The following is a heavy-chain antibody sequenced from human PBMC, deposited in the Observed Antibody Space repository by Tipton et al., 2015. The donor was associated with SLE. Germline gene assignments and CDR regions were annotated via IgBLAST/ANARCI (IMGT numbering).Heavy chain of an antibody. V-gene: IGHV4-4*09. CDR1: GGSISSYY. CDR2: IYTSGST. J-gene: IGHJ5*02. D-gene: IGHD7-27*01. Sequence: TLSLTCTVSGGSISSYYWSWIRQPAGKGLEWIGYIYTSGSTNYNPSLKSRVTISVDTSKNQFSLKLSSVTAADTAVYYCARGGWGGGDPHWFDPWGQGTLVTVSS. CDR3: ARGGWGGGDPHWFDP.